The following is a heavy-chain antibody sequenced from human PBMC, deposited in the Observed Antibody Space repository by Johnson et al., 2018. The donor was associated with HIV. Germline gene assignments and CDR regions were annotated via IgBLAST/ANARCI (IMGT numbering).Heavy chain of an antibody. Sequence: VQLVESGGVVVQPGGSLRLSCAASGFTFDDYAMHWVRQAPGKGLEWVSLISWDGGSTYYADSVKGRFTSSRDNRKNSLYLQMNRLKAEDTALYYCARAFPVVILAFDICGQGTMLTVSS. J-gene: IGHJ3*02. CDR1: GFTFDDYA. D-gene: IGHD3-22*01. CDR2: ISWDGGST. V-gene: IGHV3-43D*03. CDR3: ARAFPVVILAFDI.